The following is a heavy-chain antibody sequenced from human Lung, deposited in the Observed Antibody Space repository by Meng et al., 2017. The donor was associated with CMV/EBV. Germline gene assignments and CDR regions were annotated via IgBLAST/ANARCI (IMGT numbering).Heavy chain of an antibody. D-gene: IGHD5-18*01. V-gene: IGHV4-30-4*08. CDR1: GGSISSGDYY. J-gene: IGHJ4*02. CDR2: IYYSGST. Sequence: QVDLRGSGPGLLRPSQTLSLTCTVSGGSISSGDYYWSWIRQPPGKGLEWIGYIYYSGSTYYNPSLKSRVTISVDTSKNQFSLKLSSVTAADAAVYYCARALDTAMVTIDYWGQGTLVTVSS. CDR3: ARALDTAMVTIDY.